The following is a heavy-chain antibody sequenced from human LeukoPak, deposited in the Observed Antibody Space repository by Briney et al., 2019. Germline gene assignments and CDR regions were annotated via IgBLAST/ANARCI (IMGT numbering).Heavy chain of an antibody. V-gene: IGHV3-30*04. CDR3: ARVPIYYYYYMDV. CDR2: ISCDGSNK. J-gene: IGHJ6*03. CDR1: GFTFSTYA. Sequence: PGGSLRLSCAASGFTFSTYAMSWVRQAPGKGLEWVAVISCDGSNKYYADSVKGRFTISRDNSKNTLYLQMNSLRAEDTAVYYCARVPIYYYYYMDVWGKGTTVTISS.